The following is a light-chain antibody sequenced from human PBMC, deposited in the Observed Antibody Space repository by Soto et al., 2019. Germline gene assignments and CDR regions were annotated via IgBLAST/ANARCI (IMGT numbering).Light chain of an antibody. Sequence: QSALTQPPSASGSPGQSVIISCTGTSSDYVSWYQKNPGKAPKLIIYEVTHRPSGVPGRFSGSKSGNTASLTVSGLQPDDEADYYCASYVGSNNLIFGGGTKLTVL. CDR1: SSDY. V-gene: IGLV2-8*01. J-gene: IGLJ2*01. CDR3: ASYVGSNNLI. CDR2: EVT.